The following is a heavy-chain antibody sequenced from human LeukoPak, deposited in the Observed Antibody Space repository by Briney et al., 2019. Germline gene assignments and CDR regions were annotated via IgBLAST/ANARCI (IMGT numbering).Heavy chain of an antibody. V-gene: IGHV3-48*03. CDR2: ISSSGSTI. D-gene: IGHD5-12*01. J-gene: IGHJ4*02. CDR1: GFTFSSYE. CDR3: ARERPYGGYEWY. Sequence: GGSLRLSCAASGFTFSSYEMNWVRQAPGKGLEWVSYISSSGSTIYYADSVKGRFTISRDNAKNTLYLQMNSLRAEDTAVYYCARERPYGGYEWYWGQGTLVTVSS.